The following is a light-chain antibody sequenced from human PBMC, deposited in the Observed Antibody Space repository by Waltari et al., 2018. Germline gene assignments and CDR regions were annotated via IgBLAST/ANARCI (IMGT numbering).Light chain of an antibody. J-gene: IGLJ2*01. CDR3: SSYTSSSTPV. Sequence: QSITISCTGTSSDVGGYNYVSWYQQHPGKAPKLMIYEVSNRPSGVSNRCSGSKSGNTASLTISGLQAEDEADYYCSSYTSSSTPVFGGGTKLTVL. CDR2: EVS. CDR1: SSDVGGYNY. V-gene: IGLV2-14*01.